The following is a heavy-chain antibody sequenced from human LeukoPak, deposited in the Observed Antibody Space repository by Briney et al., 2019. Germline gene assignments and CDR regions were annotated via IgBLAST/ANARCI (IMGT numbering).Heavy chain of an antibody. V-gene: IGHV3-48*01. CDR2: LTSTSSTI. CDR1: GFTVSSNY. J-gene: IGHJ4*02. CDR3: ARDLREVVRDV. Sequence: GGSLRLSCAASGFTVSSNYMSWVRQAPGKGLEWVSYLTSTSSTIFYADSVTCRFTISRDNAKSSLSLQMNSLRADDTAVYYCARDLREVVRDVWGQGTLVTVSS. D-gene: IGHD2-15*01.